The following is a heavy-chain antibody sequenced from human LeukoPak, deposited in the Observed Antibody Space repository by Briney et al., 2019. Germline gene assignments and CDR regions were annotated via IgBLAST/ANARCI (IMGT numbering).Heavy chain of an antibody. CDR3: ATRTISSGWYEFDY. Sequence: ASVKVSCKVSGYTLTELSMHWVRQAPGKGLEWMGGFDPEDGGTIYAQKFQGRVTMTEDTSTDTAYMELSSLRYEDTAVYYCATRTISSGWYEFDYWGQGTLVTVSS. CDR2: FDPEDGGT. V-gene: IGHV1-24*01. D-gene: IGHD6-19*01. CDR1: GYTLTELS. J-gene: IGHJ4*02.